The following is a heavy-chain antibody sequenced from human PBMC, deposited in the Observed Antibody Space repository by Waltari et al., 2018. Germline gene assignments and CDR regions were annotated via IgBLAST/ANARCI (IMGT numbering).Heavy chain of an antibody. V-gene: IGHV4-39*01. J-gene: IGHJ4*02. D-gene: IGHD6-19*01. CDR2: IYYSGST. Sequence: QLQLQESGPGLVKPSETLSLTCTVSGGSISSSSYYWGWLRQPPGKGLEWIGSIYYSGSTYYNPSLKSRVTISVDTSKNQFSLKLSSVTAADTAVYYCARRGLIAVAGTGAFDYWGQGTLVTVSS. CDR1: GGSISSSSYY. CDR3: ARRGLIAVAGTGAFDY.